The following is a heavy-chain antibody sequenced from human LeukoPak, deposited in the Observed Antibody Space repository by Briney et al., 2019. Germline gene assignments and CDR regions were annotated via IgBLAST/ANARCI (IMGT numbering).Heavy chain of an antibody. V-gene: IGHV3-23*01. J-gene: IGHJ4*02. CDR2: IDSTGDYT. D-gene: IGHD3-22*01. CDR1: GFTFRSYA. CDR3: AKGSSGGRPYYFDY. Sequence: GGSLRLSCAASGFTFRSYAMRWVRQAPGQGLDWVSAIDSTGDYTYHADSVKGRLTISRDNSKNTLYLQMDSLRAEDTAIYYCAKGSSGGRPYYFDYWGQGTLVTVSS.